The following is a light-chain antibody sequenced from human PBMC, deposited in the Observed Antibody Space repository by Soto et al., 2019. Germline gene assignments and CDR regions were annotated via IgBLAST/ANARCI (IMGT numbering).Light chain of an antibody. Sequence: DIQMTQSPSTLSGSVGDRVTITCRASQTISSWLAWYQQKPGKAPNLLIYKASTLQSGVPSRFSGNGSGTEFALTITSLQPDDSATYYCQQYNGLPTWTFGQGTKVDIK. CDR3: QQYNGLPTWT. CDR1: QTISSW. J-gene: IGKJ1*01. V-gene: IGKV1-5*03. CDR2: KAS.